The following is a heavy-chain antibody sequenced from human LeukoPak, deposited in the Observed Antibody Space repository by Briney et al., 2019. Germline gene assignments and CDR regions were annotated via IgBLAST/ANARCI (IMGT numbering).Heavy chain of an antibody. V-gene: IGHV3-74*01. CDR2: IQTDGST. Sequence: GGSLTLSCAASGLTFINFWMNWVRQTPGKGLMWVSRIQTDGSTRYAESVKGRFTISRDNAKNTVYLQMNTLSAEDTAIYYCERGLPWKDLNCCDSWGQGTLVTVSS. D-gene: IGHD1-1*01. CDR1: GLTFINFW. J-gene: IGHJ5*01. CDR3: ERGLPWKDLNCCDS.